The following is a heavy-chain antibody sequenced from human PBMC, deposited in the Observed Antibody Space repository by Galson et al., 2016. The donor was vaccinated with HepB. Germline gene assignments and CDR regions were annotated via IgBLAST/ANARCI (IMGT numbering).Heavy chain of an antibody. D-gene: IGHD2-2*01. CDR2: ISRSGDDT. V-gene: IGHV3-23*01. Sequence: SLRLSCAASGFSFTNFAMSWVRQAPGKGLEWVSSISRSGDDTYYADSVKGRFTILRDISKNTLYLQMNSLRVEDTAIYYCAKRYCYTASCLPPDYWGQGTLVTVSS. J-gene: IGHJ4*02. CDR3: AKRYCYTASCLPPDY. CDR1: GFSFTNFA.